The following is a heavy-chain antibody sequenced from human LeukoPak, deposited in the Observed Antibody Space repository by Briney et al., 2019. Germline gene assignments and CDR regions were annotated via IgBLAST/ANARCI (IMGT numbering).Heavy chain of an antibody. Sequence: GGSLRLSCAASGFTFSSYGMHWVRQAPGKGLEWVAVISYDGSNKYYADSVKGRFTISRDNSKNTLYLQMNSLRAEDTAVYYCARDLDCSSTSCATYWGQGTLVTVSS. J-gene: IGHJ4*02. CDR1: GFTFSSYG. CDR2: ISYDGSNK. D-gene: IGHD2-2*01. CDR3: ARDLDCSSTSCATY. V-gene: IGHV3-30*03.